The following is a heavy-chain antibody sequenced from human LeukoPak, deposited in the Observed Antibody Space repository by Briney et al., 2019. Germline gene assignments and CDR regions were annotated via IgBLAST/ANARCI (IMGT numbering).Heavy chain of an antibody. CDR1: GFTFSSYG. J-gene: IGHJ6*03. D-gene: IGHD6-6*01. V-gene: IGHV3-30*02. Sequence: GGSLRLSCAASGFTFSSYGMHWVRQAPGKGLEWVAFIRYDGSNKYYADSVKGRFTISRDNSKNTLYLQMNSLRAEDTAVYYCARPYSSSSPYYYYYMDVWGKGTTVTVSS. CDR3: ARPYSSSSPYYYYYMDV. CDR2: IRYDGSNK.